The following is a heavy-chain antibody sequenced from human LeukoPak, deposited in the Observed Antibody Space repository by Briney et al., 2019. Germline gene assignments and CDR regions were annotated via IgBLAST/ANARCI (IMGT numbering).Heavy chain of an antibody. CDR2: LLVDGRTA. D-gene: IGHD1-26*01. CDR1: GFTLSSYG. Sequence: GGSLSLSCAASGFTLSSYGMNWVRQAPGKGLDWVAFLLVDGRTAFYEDSVKGRFTISRDSSKNTLYLQMNSLTPADTAIYYCAKDPYGGTYPSYFDYWGQGTPVSVSS. J-gene: IGHJ4*02. CDR3: AKDPYGGTYPSYFDY. V-gene: IGHV3-30*02.